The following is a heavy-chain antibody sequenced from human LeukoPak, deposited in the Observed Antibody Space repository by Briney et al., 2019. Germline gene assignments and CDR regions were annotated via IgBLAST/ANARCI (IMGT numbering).Heavy chain of an antibody. V-gene: IGHV3-21*01. D-gene: IGHD1-1*01. Sequence: GGSLRLSCAASGFYFSCYSMNWVRQAPGKGLEWVSSINTGSTYMYYADSVKGRFTISRYNAKNSLHLQMYSLRAEDTAVYFCARVEATTGRNYHYYYMDVWGKGTTVTVSS. CDR1: GFYFSCYS. J-gene: IGHJ6*03. CDR3: ARVEATTGRNYHYYYMDV. CDR2: INTGSTYM.